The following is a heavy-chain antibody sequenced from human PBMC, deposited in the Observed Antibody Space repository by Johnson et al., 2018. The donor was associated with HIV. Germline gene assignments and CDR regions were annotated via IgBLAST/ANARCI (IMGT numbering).Heavy chain of an antibody. V-gene: IGHV3-53*01. CDR2: IYRGGST. Sequence: VQLMESGGGLIQPGGSLRLSCAASGFTVSSNYMSWVRQAPGKGLEWVSVIYRGGSTYYADSVKGRFTISRDNSKNTLYLQMNSLRAEDTAVYYCARGLSYYDSSGYWSVFDIWGQGTMVTVSS. J-gene: IGHJ3*02. D-gene: IGHD3-22*01. CDR1: GFTVSSNY. CDR3: ARGLSYYDSSGYWSVFDI.